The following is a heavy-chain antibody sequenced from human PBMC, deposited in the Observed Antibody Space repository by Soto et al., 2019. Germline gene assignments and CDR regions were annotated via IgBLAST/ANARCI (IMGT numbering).Heavy chain of an antibody. D-gene: IGHD4-4*01. Sequence: PGESLKISCKGSGYSFTSYWIGWVRQMPGKGLEWMGIIYPGDSDTRYSPSFQGQVTNSADESTSTAYMEMSSLRSDDTAMYYCTREKFSNYFDPWGQGTLVTVSS. CDR1: GYSFTSYW. CDR3: TREKFSNYFDP. CDR2: IYPGDSDT. V-gene: IGHV5-51*01. J-gene: IGHJ5*02.